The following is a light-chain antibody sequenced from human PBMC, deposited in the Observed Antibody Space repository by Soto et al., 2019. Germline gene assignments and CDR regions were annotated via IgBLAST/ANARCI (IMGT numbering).Light chain of an antibody. CDR2: EVS. CDR1: SSDVGGYNY. J-gene: IGLJ1*01. V-gene: IGLV2-14*01. CDR3: DYYTSSRAYV. Sequence: QSVLTQPASVSGSPGQSITISCTGTSSDVGGYNYVSWYQQQSGKAPKIIIHEVSYRPSVVSNRFSGSKSGNTASLTISGLQAEDDADYYCDYYTSSRAYVFGSGTKLTVL.